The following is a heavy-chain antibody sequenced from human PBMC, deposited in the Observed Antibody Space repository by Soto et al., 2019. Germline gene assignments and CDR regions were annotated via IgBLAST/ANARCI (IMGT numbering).Heavy chain of an antibody. D-gene: IGHD6-19*01. Sequence: ASVKVSCKASGYTFTGYYMHWVRQAPGQGLEWMGWINPNSGGTNYAQKFQGRVTMTRDTSISTAYMELSRLRSADTAVYYCARAVGSSGWYYYYYGMDVWGQGTTVTVSS. J-gene: IGHJ6*02. CDR1: GYTFTGYY. V-gene: IGHV1-2*02. CDR2: INPNSGGT. CDR3: ARAVGSSGWYYYYYGMDV.